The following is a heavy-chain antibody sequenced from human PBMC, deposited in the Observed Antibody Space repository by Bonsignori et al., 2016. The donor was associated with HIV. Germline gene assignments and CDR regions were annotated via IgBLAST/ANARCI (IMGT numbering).Heavy chain of an antibody. D-gene: IGHD2-15*01. Sequence: QLQLQESGPGLVKPSETLSLTCAVSGGSISSSSFYWGWIRQPPGKGLEWIGSIDYSGSTYYNPSLKSRVTISVDTSKKQFSLNVSSVTAADTAVYYCARDVQETRIRPLKSPTYFDYWGQGTLVTV. V-gene: IGHV4-39*07. CDR2: IDYSGST. J-gene: IGHJ4*02. CDR1: GGSISSSSFY. CDR3: ARDVQETRIRPLKSPTYFDY.